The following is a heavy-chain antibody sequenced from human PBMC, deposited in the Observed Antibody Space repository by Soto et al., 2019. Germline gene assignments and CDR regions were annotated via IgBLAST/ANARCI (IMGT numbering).Heavy chain of an antibody. V-gene: IGHV4-4*02. J-gene: IGHJ6*02. CDR1: GGSISSSNW. Sequence: SETLSLTCAVSGGSISSSNWWNWVRQPPGKGLEWIGEIYHSGSTNYNPSLKSRVTISVDKSKNQFSLKLSSVTAADTAVYYCARDNPIAARSPYYYYYGMDVWGQGTTVTVSS. CDR3: ARDNPIAARSPYYYYYGMDV. CDR2: IYHSGST. D-gene: IGHD6-6*01.